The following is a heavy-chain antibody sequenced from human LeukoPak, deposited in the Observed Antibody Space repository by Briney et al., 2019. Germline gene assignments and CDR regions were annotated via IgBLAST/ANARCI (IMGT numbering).Heavy chain of an antibody. D-gene: IGHD3-22*01. Sequence: RPSETLSLTCAVYGGSFSGYYWSWIRQPPGKGLEWIGEINHSGRTNYNLSLKSRVTISVDTSKNQFSLKLSSVTAADTAVYYCARLFILNYYDSSGYYFDYWGQGTPVTVPS. CDR1: GGSFSGYY. CDR3: ARLFILNYYDSSGYYFDY. J-gene: IGHJ4*02. V-gene: IGHV4-34*01. CDR2: INHSGRT.